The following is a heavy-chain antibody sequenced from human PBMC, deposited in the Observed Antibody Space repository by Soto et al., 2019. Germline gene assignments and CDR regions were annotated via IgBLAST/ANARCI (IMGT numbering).Heavy chain of an antibody. J-gene: IGHJ4*03. V-gene: IGHV4-59*12. CDR3: ARGGRRGGAGPAFYY. CDR2: INYSGST. Sequence: SETLSLTCAVSGSSLSSYCSSWIRQPPGKGLEWISYINYSGSTSYNPSLKSRVTISVDTSKNQFSLKLSSVTAADTAVSYCARGGRRGGAGPAFYYWGQGTLVTVSS. CDR1: GSSLSSYC. D-gene: IGHD3-10*01.